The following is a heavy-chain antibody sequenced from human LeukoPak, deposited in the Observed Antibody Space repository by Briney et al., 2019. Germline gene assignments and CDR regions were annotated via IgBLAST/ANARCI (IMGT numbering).Heavy chain of an antibody. CDR2: ISYDGSNK. CDR3: ASHLTKFDY. CDR1: GFTFSSYA. J-gene: IGHJ4*02. V-gene: IGHV3-30-3*01. Sequence: PGRSLRLSCAASGFTFSSYAMHWVRQAPGKGLEWVAVISYDGSNKYYADSVKGRFTISRDNSKNTLYLQMNSLRADDTAVYYCASHLTKFDYWGQGTLVTVSS.